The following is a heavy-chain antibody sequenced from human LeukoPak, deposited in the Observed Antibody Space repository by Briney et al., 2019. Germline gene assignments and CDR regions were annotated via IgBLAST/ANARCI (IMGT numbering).Heavy chain of an antibody. Sequence: QPGGSLRLSCAASGFTFSSYAMHRVRQAPGKGLEWVAVISYDGSNKYYADSVKGRFTISRDNSKNTLYLQMNSLRAEDTAVYYCARASGRFDYWGQGTLSSSPQ. CDR1: GFTFSSYA. CDR3: ARASGRFDY. D-gene: IGHD3-3*01. J-gene: IGHJ4*02. V-gene: IGHV3-30-3*01. CDR2: ISYDGSNK.